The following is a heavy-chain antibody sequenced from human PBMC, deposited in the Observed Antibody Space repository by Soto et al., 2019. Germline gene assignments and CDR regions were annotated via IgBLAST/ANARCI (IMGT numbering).Heavy chain of an antibody. Sequence: ASVKVSCKASGYTFTSYGISWVRQAPGQGLEWMGWISAYNGNTNYAQKLQGRVTMTTDTSTSTAYMELRSLRSDDTAVYYCARAKGYCSGGSCVRDKWFDLWGQGTLVTVSS. CDR1: GYTFTSYG. CDR2: ISAYNGNT. CDR3: ARAKGYCSGGSCVRDKWFDL. J-gene: IGHJ5*02. V-gene: IGHV1-18*01. D-gene: IGHD2-15*01.